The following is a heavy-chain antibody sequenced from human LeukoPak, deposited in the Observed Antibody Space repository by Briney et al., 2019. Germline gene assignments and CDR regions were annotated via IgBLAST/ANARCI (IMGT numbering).Heavy chain of an antibody. Sequence: AGGSLRLSCAASGFTFSSYAMSWVRQAPGKGLEWVAVISYDGSNKYYADSVKGRFTISRDNSKNTLYLQMNSLRAEDTAVYYCATLDPYRSDSSGPRPDYWGQGTLVTASS. CDR2: ISYDGSNK. CDR1: GFTFSSYA. V-gene: IGHV3-30-3*01. J-gene: IGHJ4*02. D-gene: IGHD3-22*01. CDR3: ATLDPYRSDSSGPRPDY.